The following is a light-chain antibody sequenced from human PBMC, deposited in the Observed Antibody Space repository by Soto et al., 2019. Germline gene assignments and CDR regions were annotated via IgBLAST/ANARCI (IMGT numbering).Light chain of an antibody. CDR2: DAS. Sequence: DIKMTQSPATLSGSVGDRVTITCRASQTISSRLAWYQQKPGKAPNLLIYDASTLQGGVPSRFSGSGSGTEFTLTVPRLQPDAFATYFCQHYYTYTTFGQGTRLEIK. CDR1: QTISSR. J-gene: IGKJ5*01. CDR3: QHYYTYTT. V-gene: IGKV1-5*01.